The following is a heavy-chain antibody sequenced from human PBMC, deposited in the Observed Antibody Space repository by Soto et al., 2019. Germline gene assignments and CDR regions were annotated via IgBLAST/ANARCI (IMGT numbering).Heavy chain of an antibody. V-gene: IGHV3-33*01. D-gene: IGHD6-13*01. CDR1: GFTFSSYG. CDR2: IWYDGSNK. Sequence: PGGSLRLSCAASGFTFSSYGMHWVRQAPGKGLEWVAVIWYDGSNKYYADSVKGRFTISRDNSKNTLYLQMNSLRAEDTAVYYCARNSLIAAAGLFDYWGQGTLVTVSS. J-gene: IGHJ4*02. CDR3: ARNSLIAAAGLFDY.